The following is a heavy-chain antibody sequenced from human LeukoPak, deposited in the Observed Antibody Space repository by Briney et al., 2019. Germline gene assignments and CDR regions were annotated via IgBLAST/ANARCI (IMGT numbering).Heavy chain of an antibody. CDR3: AKGTVRGVIRDY. CDR2: IRYDGSNK. Sequence: GGSLRLSCAASGFTFSSYGMHWVRQAPGKGLEGVAFIRYDGSNKYYADSVKGRFTISRDNSKNTLYLQMNSLRAEDTAVYYYAKGTVRGVIRDYWGQGTLVTVSS. D-gene: IGHD3-10*01. CDR1: GFTFSSYG. V-gene: IGHV3-30*02. J-gene: IGHJ4*02.